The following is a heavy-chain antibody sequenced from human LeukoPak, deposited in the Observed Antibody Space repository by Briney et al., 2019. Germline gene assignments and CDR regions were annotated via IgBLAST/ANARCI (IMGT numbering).Heavy chain of an antibody. CDR1: GFTLSNYG. CDR2: ISPSSSYI. Sequence: PGGSLRLSCAASGFTLSNYGMNWVRQAPGKGLEWVSSISPSSSYIYYADSMKGRFTISRDNAKNSLYLQMNSLRAEDTAVYYCARDRVAVVRGVSALDYWGQGTLVTVSS. CDR3: ARDRVAVVRGVSALDY. J-gene: IGHJ4*02. D-gene: IGHD3-10*01. V-gene: IGHV3-21*01.